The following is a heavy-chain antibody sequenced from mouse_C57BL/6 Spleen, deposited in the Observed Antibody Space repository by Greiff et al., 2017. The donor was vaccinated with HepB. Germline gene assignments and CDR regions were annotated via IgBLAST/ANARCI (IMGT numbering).Heavy chain of an antibody. CDR1: GYTFKSYG. D-gene: IGHD1-1*02. V-gene: IGHV1-81*01. CDR3: AREGLGGYR. Sequence: VKLVESGAELARPGASVKLSCKASGYTFKSYGISWVKQSTGQGLEWIGEIYPRSGNTYYNEKFKGKATLTADKSSSTAYMELRSLTSEDSAVYFCAREGLGGYRWGQGTTLTVSS. CDR2: IYPRSGNT. J-gene: IGHJ2*01.